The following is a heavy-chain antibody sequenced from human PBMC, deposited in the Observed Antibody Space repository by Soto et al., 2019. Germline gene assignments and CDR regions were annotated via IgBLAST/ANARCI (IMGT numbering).Heavy chain of an antibody. J-gene: IGHJ6*02. D-gene: IGHD3-10*01. CDR2: IYPGDSDT. CDR1: GYSFTSYW. Sequence: PGESLKISCKGSGYSFTSYWIGWVRQMPGKGLEWMGIIYPGDSDTRYSPSFQGQVTISADKSISTAYLQWSSLKASDTAMYYCARLGRVTMVRVATSRLQYYYYGMDVWGQGTTVTVSS. CDR3: ARLGRVTMVRVATSRLQYYYYGMDV. V-gene: IGHV5-51*01.